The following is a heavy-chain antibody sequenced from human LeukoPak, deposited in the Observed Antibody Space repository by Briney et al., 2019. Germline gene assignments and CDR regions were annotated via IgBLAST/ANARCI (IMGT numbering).Heavy chain of an antibody. D-gene: IGHD3-22*01. CDR1: GFTFTSYS. CDR2: ISGGGGST. CDR3: AKTGDSSGYYHFDY. V-gene: IGHV3-23*01. J-gene: IGHJ4*02. Sequence: GGSLRLSCAASGFTFTSYSMNWVRQAPGKGLEWVSTISGGGGSTYYADSVKGRFTISRDNSKNTLYLQMNSLRAEDTAVYYCAKTGDSSGYYHFDYWGQGTLVTVSS.